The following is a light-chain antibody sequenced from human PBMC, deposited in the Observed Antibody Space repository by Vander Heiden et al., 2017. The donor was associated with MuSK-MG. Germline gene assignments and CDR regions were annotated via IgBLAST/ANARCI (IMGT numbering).Light chain of an antibody. V-gene: IGLV2-14*03. CDR2: DVD. CDR1: NSNVGGFTS. CDR3: NSYTDIDTVV. J-gene: IGLJ2*01. Sequence: QSALSQPASVSGSPGQPITISCTGTNSNVGGFTSVAWYQRHPGEAPTLLIFDVDSRPSGISHRFSGSKSGNMASLTISGLQTEDEADYFCNSYTDIDTVVFGGGTKLSVL.